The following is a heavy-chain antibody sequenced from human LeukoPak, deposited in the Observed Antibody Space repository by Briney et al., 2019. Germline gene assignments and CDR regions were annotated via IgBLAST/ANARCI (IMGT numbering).Heavy chain of an antibody. J-gene: IGHJ4*02. CDR1: GFTFINYW. V-gene: IGHV3-74*01. D-gene: IGHD2-15*01. CDR2: INNDGSTT. CDR3: ARGGFCSGADCRGSFDY. Sequence: PGGSLRLSCAASGFTFINYWMHWVRQAPGEGLVWVSHINNDGSTTTYADSVKGRFTISRDNAKNILYLHVNSLRAEDTAVYYCARGGFCSGADCRGSFDYWGQGSLVTVSS.